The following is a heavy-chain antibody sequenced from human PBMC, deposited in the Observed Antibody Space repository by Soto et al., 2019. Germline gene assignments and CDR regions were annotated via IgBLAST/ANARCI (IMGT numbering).Heavy chain of an antibody. V-gene: IGHV1-3*05. CDR2: INAGNGNT. D-gene: IGHD2-21*02. J-gene: IGHJ4*02. CDR3: ASAWVVVTAPHY. Sequence: QVQLVQSGAEEKKPGASVKVSCKASGYTFTRYAMHWVHHAPGQRLEWMGWINAGNGNTKYSQKFQGRVTITRDTSASTAYMELSSLRSEDTAVYYCASAWVVVTAPHYSGQGTLVTVSS. CDR1: GYTFTRYA.